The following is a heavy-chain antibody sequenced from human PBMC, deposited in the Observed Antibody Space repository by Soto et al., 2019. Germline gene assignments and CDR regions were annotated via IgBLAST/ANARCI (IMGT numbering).Heavy chain of an antibody. CDR2: IPYDGSNN. J-gene: IGHJ3*02. V-gene: IGHV3-30*18. CDR3: AKVAGAWLGNDAFDI. D-gene: IGHD6-19*01. CDR1: GFTFSSYG. Sequence: GGSLRLSCAASGFTFSSYGMHWVRQAPGKGLEWVAVIPYDGSNNYYAESVKGRFTISRDNSKNTLYLQMNSLRAEDTAVYYCAKVAGAWLGNDAFDIWGQGTMVTVSS.